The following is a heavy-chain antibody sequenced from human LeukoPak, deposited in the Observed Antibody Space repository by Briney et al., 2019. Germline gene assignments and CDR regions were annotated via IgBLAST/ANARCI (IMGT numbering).Heavy chain of an antibody. V-gene: IGHV3-23*01. D-gene: IGHD3-22*01. CDR2: ISGSGGST. CDR1: GFTLSSYA. J-gene: IGHJ4*02. Sequence: PGGSLRLSCAASGFTLSSYAMSWVRQAPGKGLEWVSAISGSGGSTYYADSVKGRFTISRDNSKNTLYLQMNSLRAEDTAVYYCAKFRLPVYYYDSSGYYFDYWGQGTLVTVSS. CDR3: AKFRLPVYYYDSSGYYFDY.